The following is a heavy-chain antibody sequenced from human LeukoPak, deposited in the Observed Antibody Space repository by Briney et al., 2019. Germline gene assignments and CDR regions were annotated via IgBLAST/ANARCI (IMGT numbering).Heavy chain of an antibody. Sequence: ASVKVSCKASGGTVSSYAISWVRQAPGQGLEWMGGIIPIFGTANYAQKFQGRVTITADKSTSTAYMELSSLRSEDTAVYYCASGRPKYDYVWGSYRYYFDYWGQGTLVTVSS. D-gene: IGHD3-16*02. CDR1: GGTVSSYA. V-gene: IGHV1-69*06. CDR3: ASGRPKYDYVWGSYRYYFDY. CDR2: IIPIFGTA. J-gene: IGHJ4*02.